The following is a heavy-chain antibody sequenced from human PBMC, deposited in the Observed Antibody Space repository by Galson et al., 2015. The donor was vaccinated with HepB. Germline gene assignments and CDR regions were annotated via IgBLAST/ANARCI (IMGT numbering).Heavy chain of an antibody. J-gene: IGHJ4*01. CDR2: ISASGDTI. CDR1: GVTLSPYA. V-gene: IGHV3-23*01. D-gene: IGHD6-6*01. Sequence: SLRLSCAVSGVTLSPYAMNWVRQAPGKGLEWVSTISASGDTISYADSVKGRFTISRDNFKNMVYLQLGSLRAEDTAVYFCAKDRWTREAARPFDYWGHGTVVTVSS. CDR3: AKDRWTREAARPFDY.